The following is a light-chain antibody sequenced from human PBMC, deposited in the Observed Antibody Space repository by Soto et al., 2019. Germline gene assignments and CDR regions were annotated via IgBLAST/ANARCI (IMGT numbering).Light chain of an antibody. V-gene: IGKV1-9*01. J-gene: IGKJ1*01. CDR1: QGISSY. CDR3: QQYSSYWA. Sequence: DIQLTQSPSFLSASVGDRVTITCRASQGISSYLAWYQQKPGKAPKLLIYAASTLQSGVPSRFSGSGSGTEFTLTISSLQPDDFATYYCQQYSSYWAFGQGTKVDIK. CDR2: AAS.